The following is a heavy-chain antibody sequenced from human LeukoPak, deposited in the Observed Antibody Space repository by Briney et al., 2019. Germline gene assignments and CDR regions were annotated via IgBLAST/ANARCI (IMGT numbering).Heavy chain of an antibody. V-gene: IGHV4-38-2*02. CDR2: IYHSGRT. CDR1: GYSISSGYY. D-gene: IGHD6-13*01. CDR3: ARAYSSSWYWNWFDP. Sequence: SETLSLTCTVSGYSISSGYYWGWIRQPPGKGLEWIGSIYHSGRTFYNPSLKSRVTISVDTSKNQFSLKLTSVTAADTAVYYCARAYSSSWYWNWFDPWGQGTLVTVSS. J-gene: IGHJ5*02.